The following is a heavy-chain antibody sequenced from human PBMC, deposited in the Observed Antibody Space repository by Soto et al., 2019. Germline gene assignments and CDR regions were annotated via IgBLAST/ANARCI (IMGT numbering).Heavy chain of an antibody. Sequence: QVQLVQSGAEVKNPGASVKVSCKASGYTFTRYGIGWARQAPGQGLEWMGWINTYNGNTNYAQNVQGRVTLTTDTSTSTAYMELRSLKSNAPAIYYYGRVDVYVTPSPQDVWGQGTTVIVSS. CDR2: INTYNGNT. CDR3: GRVDVYVTPSPQDV. J-gene: IGHJ6*02. V-gene: IGHV1-18*01. CDR1: GYTFTRYG. D-gene: IGHD3-16*01.